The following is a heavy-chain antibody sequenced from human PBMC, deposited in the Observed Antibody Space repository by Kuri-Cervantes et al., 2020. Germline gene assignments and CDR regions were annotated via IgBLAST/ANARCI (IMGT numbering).Heavy chain of an antibody. Sequence: SETLSLTCTVSGGSVSTDSHYWSWIRQPPGKGLEWIGYIYYIGSTNYNPSLKSRVTISVDTSKNQFSLKLSSVTAADTAVYYCARGKALLSSGHGYYMDVWGKGTTVTVSS. D-gene: IGHD3-22*01. V-gene: IGHV4-61*01. J-gene: IGHJ6*03. CDR2: IYYIGST. CDR3: ARGKALLSSGHGYYMDV. CDR1: GGSVSTDSHY.